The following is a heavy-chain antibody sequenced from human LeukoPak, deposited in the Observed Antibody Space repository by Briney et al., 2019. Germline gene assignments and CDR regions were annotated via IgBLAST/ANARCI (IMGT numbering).Heavy chain of an antibody. D-gene: IGHD2-2*01. CDR2: INYSGEH. J-gene: IGHJ4*01. V-gene: IGHV4-34*01. CDR3: ARHAPVEPPARAFDF. CDR1: GGSFSQYY. Sequence: PSETLSLTCAVYGGSFSQYYWSWVRQAPGKGLEWIGEINYSGEHNYNPSLKSRVTISLDTSKNQFSLRLNSVTAADTAIYYCARHAPVEPPARAFDFWGHGNLVIV.